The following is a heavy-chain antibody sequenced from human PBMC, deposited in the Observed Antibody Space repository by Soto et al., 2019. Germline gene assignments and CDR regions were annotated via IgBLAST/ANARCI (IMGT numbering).Heavy chain of an antibody. Sequence: EVQLLESGGGFVQPGGSLRLSCAASGFTFSSNTMSWVRQAPGKGLEWVTAISGSGYSRYYADSVKGRFTISRDNSKNTLDLQMNSLRAEDTAVYYCAKSSSSSSGYKDYYYYGMDVWGQGTTVTVSS. CDR3: AKSSSSSSGYKDYYYYGMDV. CDR1: GFTFSSNT. J-gene: IGHJ6*02. V-gene: IGHV3-23*01. D-gene: IGHD6-6*01. CDR2: ISGSGYSR.